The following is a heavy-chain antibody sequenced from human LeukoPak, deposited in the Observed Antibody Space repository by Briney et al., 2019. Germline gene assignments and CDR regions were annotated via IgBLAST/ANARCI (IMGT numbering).Heavy chain of an antibody. V-gene: IGHV3-66*01. CDR3: YYASGSYP. Sequence: GGSLRLSCAASGFTFSSYWMHWVRQAPGKGLEWVSLIYTGGSTYYADSVKGRFIISRDNSKNTVYLQMNSLRVEDTSVYYCYYASGSYPWGQGTLVTVSS. CDR2: IYTGGST. D-gene: IGHD3-10*01. J-gene: IGHJ5*02. CDR1: GFTFSSYW.